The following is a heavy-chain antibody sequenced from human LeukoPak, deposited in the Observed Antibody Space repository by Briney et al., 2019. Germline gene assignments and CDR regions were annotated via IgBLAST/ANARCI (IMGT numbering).Heavy chain of an antibody. CDR3: VRQPYLSGAYYFDY. Sequence: SETLSLTCTVSGGSISGYYWSWIRQTPGKGLEWIGYIFHTGSANYNPSLKSRVTMSVDTSKNQFSLKLSSVTAADTAVYYCVRQPYLSGAYYFDYWGQGTLVTVSS. V-gene: IGHV4-59*08. D-gene: IGHD2-15*01. CDR2: IFHTGSA. J-gene: IGHJ4*02. CDR1: GGSISGYY.